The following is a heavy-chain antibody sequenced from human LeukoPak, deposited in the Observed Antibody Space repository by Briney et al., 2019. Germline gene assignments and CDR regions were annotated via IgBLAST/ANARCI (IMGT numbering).Heavy chain of an antibody. CDR3: ARGANDAFDI. CDR1: GGSISSYY. J-gene: IGHJ3*02. V-gene: IGHV4-4*07. CDR2: IYTSGST. Sequence: PSETLSLTCTVSGGSISSYYWSWIRQPAGKGLEWIGRIYTSGSTKYNPPLKSRVTMSVDTSKNQFSLKLSSVTAADTAVDYCARGANDAFDIWGQGTMVTVSS.